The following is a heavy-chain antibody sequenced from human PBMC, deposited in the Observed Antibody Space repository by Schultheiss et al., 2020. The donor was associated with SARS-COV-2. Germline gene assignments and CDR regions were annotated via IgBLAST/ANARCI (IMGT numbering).Heavy chain of an antibody. J-gene: IGHJ4*02. CDR2: ISSSSSYT. CDR3: ARARRMVRDFSDS. V-gene: IGHV3-11*06. D-gene: IGHD3-10*01. CDR1: GFTFSDYY. Sequence: GESLKISCTASGFTFSDYYMSWIRQAPGKGLEWVSYISSSSSYTNYADSVKGRFTISRDNDRHLVFLQMNNLRDEDTAVYYCARARRMVRDFSDSWGQGTLVTVSS.